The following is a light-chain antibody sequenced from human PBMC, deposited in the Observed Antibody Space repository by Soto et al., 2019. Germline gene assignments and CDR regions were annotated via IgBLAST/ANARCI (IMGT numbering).Light chain of an antibody. CDR2: GAS. J-gene: IGKJ1*01. V-gene: IGKV3-20*01. Sequence: EIVLTQSPGTLSLSPGERATLSCRASQSVSRTYLAWYQQKPGQAPRLLIYGASSRATGIPDRFSGSGSGTDFTLTISRLEPEDAAVYYFQQYGTSPPWTFGLSTQVET. CDR1: QSVSRTY. CDR3: QQYGTSPPWT.